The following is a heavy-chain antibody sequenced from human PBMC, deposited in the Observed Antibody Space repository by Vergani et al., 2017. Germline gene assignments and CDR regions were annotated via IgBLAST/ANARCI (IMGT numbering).Heavy chain of an antibody. CDR3: AKPRLPFSGYGFRYGMDV. J-gene: IGHJ6*02. V-gene: IGHV3-23*01. CDR2: ISGSGGST. Sequence: EVQLLESGGGLVQPGGSLRLSCAASGFTFSSYAMSWVRQAPGKGLEWVSAISGSGGSTYYEDSVKGRFTISRDNSKNTLYLQMNSLRAEDTAVYYCAKPRLPFSGYGFRYGMDVWGQGTTVTVSS. D-gene: IGHD5-12*01. CDR1: GFTFSSYA.